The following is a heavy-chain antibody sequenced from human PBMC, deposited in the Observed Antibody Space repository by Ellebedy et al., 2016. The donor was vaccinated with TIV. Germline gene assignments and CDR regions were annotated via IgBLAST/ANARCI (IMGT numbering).Heavy chain of an antibody. CDR1: GYSFSTFW. CDR2: IDPSDSYT. CDR3: ARYSGSYGGYDD. D-gene: IGHD1-26*01. J-gene: IGHJ4*02. Sequence: GESLKISCKGSGYSFSTFWVIWVRQRPGKGLESMGRIDPSDSYTNSSPSFQGHVTMSADTSISTAYREWSSLKASDTAIYYCARYSGSYGGYDDWGQGTLVTVSS. V-gene: IGHV5-10-1*01.